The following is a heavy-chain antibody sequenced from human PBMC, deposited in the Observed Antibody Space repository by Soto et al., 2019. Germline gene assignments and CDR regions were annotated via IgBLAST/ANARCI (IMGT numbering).Heavy chain of an antibody. J-gene: IGHJ4*02. Sequence: PSETLSLTCTVSGGSISSYYWSWIRQPPGKGLEWIGEINHSGSTNYNPSLKSRVTISVDTSKNQFSLKLSSVTAADTAVYYCARTPGYYYDSSGYYYPFDYWGQGTLVTVSS. CDR2: INHSGST. CDR3: ARTPGYYYDSSGYYYPFDY. V-gene: IGHV4-34*01. CDR1: GGSISSYY. D-gene: IGHD3-22*01.